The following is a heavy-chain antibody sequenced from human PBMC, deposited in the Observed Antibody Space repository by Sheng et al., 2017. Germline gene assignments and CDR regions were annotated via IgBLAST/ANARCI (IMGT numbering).Heavy chain of an antibody. CDR1: GGSFSGYY. CDR2: INHSGST. V-gene: IGHV4-34*01. CDR3: ARRGLRWLNAFDI. Sequence: QVQLQQWGAGLLKPSETLSLTCAVYGGSFSGYYWSWIRQPPGKGLEWIGEINHSGSTNYNPSLKSRVTISVDTYKNQFSLKLSSVTAADTAVYYCARRGLRWLNAFDIWGQGTMVTVSS. J-gene: IGHJ3*02. D-gene: IGHD5-12*01.